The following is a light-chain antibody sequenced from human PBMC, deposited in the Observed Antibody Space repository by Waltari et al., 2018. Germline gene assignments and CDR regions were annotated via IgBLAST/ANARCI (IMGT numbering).Light chain of an antibody. V-gene: IGLV2-8*01. Sequence: QSALTQPPSASGSPGQSVTISFTGTGSGGSVSWYQQLPGKAPKLLIYEVSKRPSGVPDRFSGSKSGNTASLTVSGLQAEDEGDYYCSSDAVSNNFYDFGSGTKVTVL. CDR2: EVS. CDR1: GSGGS. CDR3: SSDAVSNNFYD. J-gene: IGLJ1*01.